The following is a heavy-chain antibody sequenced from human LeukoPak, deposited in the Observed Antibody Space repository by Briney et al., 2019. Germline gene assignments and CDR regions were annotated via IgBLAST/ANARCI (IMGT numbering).Heavy chain of an antibody. Sequence: GASVKVSCKASGYTFTSYGISWVRQAPGQGLEWVGWISGYSGNTNFAQKLQGRVTMTTDTSTSTAYMEVRSLRSDDTAVCYCARGNEYSSSYFMDVWGKGTTVTVSS. CDR2: ISGYSGNT. D-gene: IGHD6-6*01. CDR1: GYTFTSYG. CDR3: ARGNEYSSSYFMDV. J-gene: IGHJ6*03. V-gene: IGHV1-18*01.